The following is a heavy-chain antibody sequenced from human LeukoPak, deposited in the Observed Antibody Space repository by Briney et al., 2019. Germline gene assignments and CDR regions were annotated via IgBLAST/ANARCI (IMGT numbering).Heavy chain of an antibody. D-gene: IGHD3-22*01. V-gene: IGHV1-18*04. CDR2: ISAYNGNT. J-gene: IGHJ4*02. CDR3: ARGGLLYYYDSSGYYYNY. CDR1: GYTLTSYG. Sequence: RASVKVSCKASGYTLTSYGISWVRQAPGQGLEWMGWISAYNGNTNYAQKLQGRVTMTTDTSTSTAYMELRSLRSDDTAVYYCARGGLLYYYDSSGYYYNYWGQGTLVTVSS.